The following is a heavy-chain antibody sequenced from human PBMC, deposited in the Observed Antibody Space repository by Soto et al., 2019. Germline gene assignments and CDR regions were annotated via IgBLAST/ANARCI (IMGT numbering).Heavy chain of an antibody. Sequence: QVQLVQSGADVKKPGASVKVSCKASGYTFTNYGISWVRQAPGQGLEWMGWISAYNGNTNYAQKLQGRVTMTTDTATSTAYMELRSLRSDDTALYYCAREVKSGYYHTSGYCDYWGQGTLVTVSS. CDR2: ISAYNGNT. V-gene: IGHV1-18*01. J-gene: IGHJ4*02. CDR3: AREVKSGYYHTSGYCDY. CDR1: GYTFTNYG. D-gene: IGHD3-22*01.